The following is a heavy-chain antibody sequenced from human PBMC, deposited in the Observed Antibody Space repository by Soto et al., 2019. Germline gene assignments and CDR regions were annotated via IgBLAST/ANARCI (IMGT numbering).Heavy chain of an antibody. D-gene: IGHD2-15*01. J-gene: IGHJ6*02. Sequence: PSQTLSLTCVISGDSVSSSSVASNWVRQSPSRGLEWLGRTYYRSRWYSDFAVSVRGRIVINADTSKNQFSLQLNSVTPEDTAVYFCARSEEDSDYYYYGLDVWGQGTTVTVSS. CDR3: ARSEEDSDYYYYGLDV. CDR2: TYYRSRWYS. V-gene: IGHV6-1*01. CDR1: GDSVSSSSVA.